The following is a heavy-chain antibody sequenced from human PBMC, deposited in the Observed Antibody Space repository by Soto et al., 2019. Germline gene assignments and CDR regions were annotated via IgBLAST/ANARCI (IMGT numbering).Heavy chain of an antibody. CDR2: IYRDGSET. V-gene: IGHV3-7*03. CDR1: GFTFSSYW. Sequence: GGSLRLSCAASGFTFSSYWMTWVRRAPGKGLQWVANIYRDGSETSYVDSVKGRFTISRDNSKNSLFLQMNSLRVEDTAVYYCARVRANDYEIDYWGQGTLVTVSS. CDR3: ARVRANDYEIDY. J-gene: IGHJ4*02. D-gene: IGHD4-17*01.